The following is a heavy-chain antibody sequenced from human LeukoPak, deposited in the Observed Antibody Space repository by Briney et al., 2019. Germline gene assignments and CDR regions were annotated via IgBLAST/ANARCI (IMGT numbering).Heavy chain of an antibody. J-gene: IGHJ4*02. CDR1: GFTFSSYA. CDR3: AKLSSGY. CDR2: ISGGGVSK. V-gene: IGHV3-23*01. Sequence: GGSLRLSCAASGFTFSSYAMNWVRQAPGKGLEWVSTISGGGVSKYYADSVRDRFTISRDTSQTTLYLQMNSLRAEDTAVYYCAKLSSGYWGQGTLVTVSS. D-gene: IGHD6-6*01.